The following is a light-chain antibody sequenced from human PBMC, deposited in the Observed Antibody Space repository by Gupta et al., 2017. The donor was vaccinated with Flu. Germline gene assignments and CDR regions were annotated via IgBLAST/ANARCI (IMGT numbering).Light chain of an antibody. J-gene: IGKJ1*01. Sequence: DIVLTQSTGTLSLSPGERATLSCRASQSVSSSYLAWYQQKPGQAPRLLIYGASSRATGIPDRFSGSGSGTDFTLTISRLEPEDFAVYYCPQYGSSPRTFGQGTKVEIK. V-gene: IGKV3-20*01. CDR1: QSVSSSY. CDR3: PQYGSSPRT. CDR2: GAS.